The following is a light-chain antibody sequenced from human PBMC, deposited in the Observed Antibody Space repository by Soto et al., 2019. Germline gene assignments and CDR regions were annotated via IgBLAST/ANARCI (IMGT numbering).Light chain of an antibody. V-gene: IGKV3-15*01. Sequence: ETVMTQSPGTLSVSLGERATLSCRASQSVRSYLVWYQQKPGQAPRLLIYGAFTRATGIPARFSGTGSGTEFTLTISSLQSEDFALYYCQQYNDWPLTFGQGTKVDIK. CDR2: GAF. CDR3: QQYNDWPLT. CDR1: QSVRSY. J-gene: IGKJ1*01.